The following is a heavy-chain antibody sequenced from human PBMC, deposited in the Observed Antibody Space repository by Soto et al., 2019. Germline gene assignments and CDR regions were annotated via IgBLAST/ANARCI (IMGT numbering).Heavy chain of an antibody. CDR2: ISPKNGNT. J-gene: IGHJ5*02. CDR3: ATSYDSGFDP. CDR1: GYSVSTYD. V-gene: IGHV1-18*04. Sequence: LLLQSVAELKKPGASVKISCKASGYSVSTYDISWLRQAPGQGPVWMGRISPKNGNTNYAQNFQDRVTMTADTSSSTAYMELRGLRSDDTAKYYCATSYDSGFDPWGQGTLVNVS. D-gene: IGHD3-3*01.